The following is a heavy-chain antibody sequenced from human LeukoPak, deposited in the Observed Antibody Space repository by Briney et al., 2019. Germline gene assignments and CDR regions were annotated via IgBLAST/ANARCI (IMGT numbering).Heavy chain of an antibody. D-gene: IGHD3-3*01. J-gene: IGHJ5*02. CDR3: ARGLYYDFWSGYYGPKNWFDP. CDR1: GGSFSGYY. V-gene: IGHV4-34*01. CDR2: INHSGST. Sequence: SETLSLTCAVYGGSFSGYYWSWIRQPPGKGPEWIGEINHSGSTNYNPSLKSRVTISVDTSKNQFSLKLSSVTAADTAVYYCARGLYYDFWSGYYGPKNWFDPWGQGTLVTVSS.